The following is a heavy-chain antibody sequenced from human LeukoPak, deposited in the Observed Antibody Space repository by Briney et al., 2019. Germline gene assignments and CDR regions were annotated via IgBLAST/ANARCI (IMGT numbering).Heavy chain of an antibody. V-gene: IGHV3-74*01. D-gene: IGHD3-10*01. Sequence: GGSLRLSCAASGFTFTTYWMHWVRQAPGRGPVWVSHINSDGSITSYADSVKGRFTISRDNSKNTLYLQMNSLRAEDTAVYYCAKPPKLLWFGELLSPFDYWGQGTLVTVSS. CDR3: AKPPKLLWFGELLSPFDY. J-gene: IGHJ4*02. CDR1: GFTFTTYW. CDR2: INSDGSIT.